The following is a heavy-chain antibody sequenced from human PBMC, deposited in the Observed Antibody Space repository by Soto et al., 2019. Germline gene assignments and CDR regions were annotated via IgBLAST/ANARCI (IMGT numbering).Heavy chain of an antibody. CDR1: GYTLTELS. Sequence: ASVKVSCKVSGYTLTELSMHWVRQAPGKGLEWMGGFDPEDGETIYAQKFQGRVAMTEDTSTDTAYMEPSSLRSEDTAVYYCATAGSVVTPRPADYWGQGTLVTVSS. CDR2: FDPEDGET. J-gene: IGHJ4*02. CDR3: ATAGSVVTPRPADY. V-gene: IGHV1-24*01. D-gene: IGHD2-21*02.